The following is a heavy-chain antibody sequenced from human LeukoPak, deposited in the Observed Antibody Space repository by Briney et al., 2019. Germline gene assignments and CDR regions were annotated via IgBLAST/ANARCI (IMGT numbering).Heavy chain of an antibody. V-gene: IGHV4-61*01. J-gene: IGHJ2*01. D-gene: IGHD2-2*01. Sequence: PSETLSLTCTVSGGSVSSGSYYWSWIRQPPGKGLEWIGYIYYSGSTNYNPSLKSRVTISVDTSKNQFSLKLSSVTAADTAVYYCARDRIVVVPAAISSNWYFDLWGRGTLVTVSS. CDR2: IYYSGST. CDR3: ARDRIVVVPAAISSNWYFDL. CDR1: GGSVSSGSYY.